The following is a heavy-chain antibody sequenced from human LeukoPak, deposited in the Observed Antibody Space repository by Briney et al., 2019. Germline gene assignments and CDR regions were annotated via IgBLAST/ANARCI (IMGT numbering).Heavy chain of an antibody. D-gene: IGHD4-23*01. J-gene: IGHJ4*02. Sequence: TSSETLSLTCTVSGGSISSGGYYWSWIRQPPGKGLEWIGEINHSGSTNYNPSLKSRVTISVDTSKNQFSLKLSSVTAADTAVYYCARGLFDYGGFDYWGQGTLVTVSS. CDR3: ARGLFDYGGFDY. CDR2: INHSGST. CDR1: GGSISSGGYY. V-gene: IGHV4-39*07.